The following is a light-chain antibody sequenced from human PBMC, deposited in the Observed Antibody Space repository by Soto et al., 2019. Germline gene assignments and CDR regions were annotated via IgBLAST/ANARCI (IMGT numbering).Light chain of an antibody. J-gene: IGKJ2*01. CDR1: QTVGASQ. V-gene: IGKV3-20*01. Sequence: ETVLTQSPGTLSLSPGEGATLSCRASQTVGASQLAWYQQKPGQSPRLLIYGVSNRATDIPDRFGGSGSGTDFTLTISRLEPEDFAVYYCHQYSNPPHTFGKGTKLEIK. CDR3: HQYSNPPHT. CDR2: GVS.